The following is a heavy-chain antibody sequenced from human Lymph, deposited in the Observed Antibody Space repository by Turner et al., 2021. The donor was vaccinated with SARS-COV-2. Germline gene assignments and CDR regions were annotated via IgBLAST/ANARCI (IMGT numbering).Heavy chain of an antibody. CDR1: GFTFSRYA. D-gene: IGHD3-3*01. J-gene: IGHJ4*02. V-gene: IGHV3-64*01. CDR2: ISSDGVST. CDR3: ARDWRAGNY. Sequence: EVQLVESGGGLVQPGGSLRLSCAAPGFTFSRYAMHWVRQATGKGLEYVTAISSDGVSTYYANSVKGRFTISRDNSKNTLYLQMGSLRAEDMAVYYCARDWRAGNYWGQGTLVTVSS.